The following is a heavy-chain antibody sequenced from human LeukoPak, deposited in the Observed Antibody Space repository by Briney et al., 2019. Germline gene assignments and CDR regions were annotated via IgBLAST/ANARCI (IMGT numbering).Heavy chain of an antibody. Sequence: PSETLSLTCTVSGGSMTSHYWSWIRQPPGKGLEYIGHIYYSGRTYYNPSLQSRVTISVDTSKNHFSLRLTSVTAADTAVYYCARLLDNDSSGYPDTFDVWGQGTMVTVSS. D-gene: IGHD3-22*01. CDR3: ARLLDNDSSGYPDTFDV. CDR1: GGSMTSHY. V-gene: IGHV4-59*11. J-gene: IGHJ3*01. CDR2: IYYSGRT.